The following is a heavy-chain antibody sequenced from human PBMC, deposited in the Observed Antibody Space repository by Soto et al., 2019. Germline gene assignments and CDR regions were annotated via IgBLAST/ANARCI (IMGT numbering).Heavy chain of an antibody. D-gene: IGHD3-16*02. CDR3: ARGFLGTVVVPNWYFDL. J-gene: IGHJ2*01. Sequence: QVQLVESGGGVVQAGRSLRLSCAASGFTFSSYAMHWVRQAPGKGLEWVAVISYDGSNKYYADSLKGRFTISRDNSKNTLYLQMNSLSAEDTAVYYCARGFLGTVVVPNWYFDLWGRGTLVTVSS. CDR1: GFTFSSYA. CDR2: ISYDGSNK. V-gene: IGHV3-30-3*01.